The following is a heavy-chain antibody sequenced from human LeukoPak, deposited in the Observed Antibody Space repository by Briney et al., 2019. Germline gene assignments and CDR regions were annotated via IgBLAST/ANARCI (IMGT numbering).Heavy chain of an antibody. V-gene: IGHV1-2*04. CDR2: INPNSGGT. J-gene: IGHJ4*02. Sequence: ASVKVSCKASGYTFTGYYMHWVRQAPGQGLEWMGWINPNSGGTNYAQKFQGWVTMTRDTSISTAYMEPSRLRSDDTAVYYCARAVGGAWLASGFDYWGQGTLVTVSS. CDR3: ARAVGGAWLASGFDY. D-gene: IGHD6-19*01. CDR1: GYTFTGYY.